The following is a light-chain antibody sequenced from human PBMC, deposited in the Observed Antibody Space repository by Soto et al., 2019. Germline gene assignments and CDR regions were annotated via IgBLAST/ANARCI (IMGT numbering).Light chain of an antibody. CDR2: KNN. CDR3: ATWNASLSAGV. V-gene: IGLV1-47*01. J-gene: IGLJ3*02. Sequence: QSVLPQPPSASGTPGQRVTISCSGSSSNIGRNFVYWYQQLPGTAPKLLIYKNNQRPSGVPDRFSGSKSGPSASLAISGLRSEDEADYYCATWNASLSAGVFGGGTQLTVL. CDR1: SSNIGRNF.